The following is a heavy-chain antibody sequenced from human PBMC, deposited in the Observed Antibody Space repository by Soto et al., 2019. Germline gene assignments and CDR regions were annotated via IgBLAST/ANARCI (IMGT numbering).Heavy chain of an antibody. V-gene: IGHV1-69*02. CDR1: GGSFSSYT. CDR3: ARGVFFFCVVSYYHMSV. Sequence: SVKVSCKASGGSFSSYTISWVRQAPGQGLEWMGRIIPIRGITNYAQKFQGRVTITRNNSTSTAYMELSSLRSEDTAVYYCARGVFFFCVVSYYHMSVCGQR. J-gene: IGHJ6*03. CDR2: IIPIRGIT. D-gene: IGHD3-3*01.